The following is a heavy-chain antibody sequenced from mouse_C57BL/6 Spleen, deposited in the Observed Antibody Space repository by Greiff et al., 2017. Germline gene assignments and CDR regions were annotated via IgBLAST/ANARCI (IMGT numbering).Heavy chain of an antibody. V-gene: IGHV1-55*01. CDR1: GYTFTSYW. CDR3: ARGLTGKDGYAMDY. D-gene: IGHD4-1*01. J-gene: IGHJ4*01. Sequence: QVQLKQPGAELVKPGASVKMSCKASGYTFTSYWITWVKQRPGQGLEWIGDIYPGSGSTNYNEKFKSKATLTVDTSSSTAYMQLSSLTSEDSAVYYCARGLTGKDGYAMDYWGQGTSATVSS. CDR2: IYPGSGST.